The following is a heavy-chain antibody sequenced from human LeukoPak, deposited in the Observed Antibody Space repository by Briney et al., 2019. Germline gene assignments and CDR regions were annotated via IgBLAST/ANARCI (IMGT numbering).Heavy chain of an antibody. Sequence: GGSLRLSCAASGFTFSSYSMNWVRQAPGKGLEWVSGINWNGGSTGYADSVKGRFTISRDNAKNSLYLQMNSLRAEDTALYYCARDPLVVVAATAGYFDYWGQGTLVTVSS. CDR2: INWNGGST. V-gene: IGHV3-20*04. J-gene: IGHJ4*02. D-gene: IGHD2-15*01. CDR3: ARDPLVVVAATAGYFDY. CDR1: GFTFSSYS.